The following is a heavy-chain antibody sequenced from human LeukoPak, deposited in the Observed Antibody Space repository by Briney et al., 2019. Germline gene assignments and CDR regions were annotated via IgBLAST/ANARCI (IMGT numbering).Heavy chain of an antibody. D-gene: IGHD3-22*01. CDR1: GFTFSSYA. Sequence: PGGSLRLSCAASGFTFSSYAMSWVRQAPGKGLEWVSAISGSGGSTYYADSVKGRFTISRDNSKNTLYLQMNSLRAEDTAVYYCAKERRDYSSGYYYVRGEFDYWGQGTLVTVSS. CDR3: AKERRDYSSGYYYVRGEFDY. J-gene: IGHJ4*02. CDR2: ISGSGGST. V-gene: IGHV3-23*01.